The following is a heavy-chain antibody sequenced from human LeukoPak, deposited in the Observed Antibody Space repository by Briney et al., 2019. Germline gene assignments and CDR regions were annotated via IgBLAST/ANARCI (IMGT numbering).Heavy chain of an antibody. V-gene: IGHV1-24*01. J-gene: IGHJ4*02. CDR1: GYTLTELS. D-gene: IGHD2-15*01. CDR2: FDPEDGET. CDR3: ATDLPPSTVVAATLLFY. Sequence: ASVKVSCKVSGYTLTELSMHWVRQAPGKGLEWMGGFDPEDGETIYAQKFQGRVTMTEDTSTDTAYMELSSLRSEDTAVYYCATDLPPSTVVAATLLFYWGQGTPVTVSS.